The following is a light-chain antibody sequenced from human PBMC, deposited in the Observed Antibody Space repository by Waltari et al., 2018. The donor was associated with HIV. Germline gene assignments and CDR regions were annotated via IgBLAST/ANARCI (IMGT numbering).Light chain of an antibody. CDR3: MQALQTGKP. CDR1: QSLLYSNGYNY. J-gene: IGKJ1*01. Sequence: DIVMTQSPLSLSVTPGEPASISCRSRQSLLYSNGYNYYVWYLQKPGQSPQLLIFLCSNRASGVPDRFSGSGSCTEFTLKISRVEAEDAGIYYCMQALQTGKPFGQGTKVEIK. V-gene: IGKV2-28*01. CDR2: LCS.